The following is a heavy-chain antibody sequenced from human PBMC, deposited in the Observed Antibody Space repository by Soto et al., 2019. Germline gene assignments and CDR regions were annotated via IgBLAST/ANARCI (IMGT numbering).Heavy chain of an antibody. Sequence: QEQLVESGGHLVKPGGSLRLSCAASGFTFSDYYMTWIRQAPGKGLEWVSYISTSGSSTYCADSVKGRFTISRDNAEDSLYLQMNSLTAEDTAVYYCARDDYFGSGSYDFDYWGQGTLVTVSS. V-gene: IGHV3-11*01. D-gene: IGHD3-10*01. CDR2: ISTSGSST. CDR3: ARDDYFGSGSYDFDY. CDR1: GFTFSDYY. J-gene: IGHJ4*02.